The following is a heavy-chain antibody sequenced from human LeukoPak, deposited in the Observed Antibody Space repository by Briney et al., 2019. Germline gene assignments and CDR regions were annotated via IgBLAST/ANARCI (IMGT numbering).Heavy chain of an antibody. CDR2: INPNSGGT. Sequence: ASVKASCKASGYTFTGYYMHWVRQAPGQGLEWMGWINPNSGGTNYAQKFQGRVTMTRDTSISTAYMELSRLRSDDTAVYYCARGGPNYSHAFDIWGQGTMVTVSS. D-gene: IGHD2-21*01. CDR3: ARGGPNYSHAFDI. V-gene: IGHV1-2*02. CDR1: GYTFTGYY. J-gene: IGHJ3*02.